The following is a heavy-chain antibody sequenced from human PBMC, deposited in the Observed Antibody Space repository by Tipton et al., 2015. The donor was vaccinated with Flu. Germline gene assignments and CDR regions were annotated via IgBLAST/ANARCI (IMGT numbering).Heavy chain of an antibody. V-gene: IGHV3-30*02. D-gene: IGHD3-22*01. CDR3: AKSSHYYDSSGSAFDI. CDR2: IRYDGSNK. CDR1: GFTFSSYG. Sequence: SLRLSCAASGFTFSSYGMHWVRQAPGKGLEWVAFIRYDGSNKYYADSVKGRFTISRDNSKNTPYLQMNSLRAEDTAVYYCAKSSHYYDSSGSAFDIWGQGTMVTVSS. J-gene: IGHJ3*02.